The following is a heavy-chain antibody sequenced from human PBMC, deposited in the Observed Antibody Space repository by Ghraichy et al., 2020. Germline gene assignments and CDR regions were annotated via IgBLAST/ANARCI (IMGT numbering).Heavy chain of an antibody. V-gene: IGHV3-23*01. D-gene: IGHD3-10*01. Sequence: GGSLRLSCEASGFNFRNYDMSWVRQAPGKGLEWVTGISGSGGRTYSADSAKGRFTISRDNSKSTVYLQMNSLRAEDTALYFCAKDRDQHGAGSRALDVWGQGTLVTVSS. CDR3: AKDRDQHGAGSRALDV. CDR2: ISGSGGRT. J-gene: IGHJ3*01. CDR1: GFNFRNYD.